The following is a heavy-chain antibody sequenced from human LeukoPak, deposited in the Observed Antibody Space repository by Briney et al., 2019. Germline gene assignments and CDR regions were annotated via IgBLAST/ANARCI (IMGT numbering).Heavy chain of an antibody. D-gene: IGHD5-24*01. CDR3: ASGVEMATIHY. V-gene: IGHV4-59*01. CDR1: GGSISCYY. CDR2: IYYSGGT. Sequence: ASETLSLTCTVSGGSISCYYWSWIRQPPGKGLEWIGYIYYSGGTNYNPSLKSRVTISVDTSKNQFSLKLSSVTAADTAVYYCASGVEMATIHYWGQGTLVTVSS. J-gene: IGHJ4*02.